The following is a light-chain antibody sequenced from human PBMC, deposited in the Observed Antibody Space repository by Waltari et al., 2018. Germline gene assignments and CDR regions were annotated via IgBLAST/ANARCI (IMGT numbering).Light chain of an antibody. CDR1: QSISTN. V-gene: IGKV3-15*01. Sequence: LVMTQSPATLTGSPGERAPLSCKASQSISTNLAWFQEKPGQAPRLLIYGASTRANGVPARFSGSGSGTYFTLVISSLQSEDFAVYYCQQYDKWLRYSFGQGTKLEIK. J-gene: IGKJ2*01. CDR3: QQYDKWLRYS. CDR2: GAS.